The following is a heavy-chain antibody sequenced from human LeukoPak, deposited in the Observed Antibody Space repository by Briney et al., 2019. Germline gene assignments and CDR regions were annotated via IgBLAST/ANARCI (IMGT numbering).Heavy chain of an antibody. Sequence: PSETLSLTCAVYGGSFSGYYWSWIRQPPGKGLEWIGEINHSGSTNYNPSLKSRVTISVDTSKNQFSLKLSSVTAADTAVYYRARLRILEYYYMDVWGKGTTVTVSS. D-gene: IGHD2-15*01. J-gene: IGHJ6*03. CDR2: INHSGST. CDR3: ARLRILEYYYMDV. CDR1: GGSFSGYY. V-gene: IGHV4-34*01.